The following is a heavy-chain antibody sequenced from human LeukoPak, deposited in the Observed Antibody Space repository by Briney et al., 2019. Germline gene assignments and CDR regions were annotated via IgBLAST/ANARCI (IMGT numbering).Heavy chain of an antibody. CDR1: GFTFSSYS. Sequence: GGSLRLSCAASGFTFSSYSMNWVRQAPGKGLEWVSSISSSSSYIYYADSVKGRFTISRDNAKNSLYLQMNSLRAEDTAVYYCARDRGSYEAIGDYWGQGILVTVSS. J-gene: IGHJ4*02. CDR2: ISSSSSYI. D-gene: IGHD1-26*01. CDR3: ARDRGSYEAIGDY. V-gene: IGHV3-21*01.